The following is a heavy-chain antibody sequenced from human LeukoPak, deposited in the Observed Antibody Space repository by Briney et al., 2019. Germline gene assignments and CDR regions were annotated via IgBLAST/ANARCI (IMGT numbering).Heavy chain of an antibody. CDR1: GFTFSSYW. J-gene: IGHJ4*02. Sequence: GGSLRLSCAASGFTFSSYWMSWVRQAPGKGLEWVANINGYGSEKKYVDSLKGRFTISRDNAKNSLYLQMNSLRAEDTAVYYCGRGDYADYEWGQGTLVTVSS. CDR3: GRGDYADYE. D-gene: IGHD4-17*01. CDR2: INGYGSEK. V-gene: IGHV3-7*04.